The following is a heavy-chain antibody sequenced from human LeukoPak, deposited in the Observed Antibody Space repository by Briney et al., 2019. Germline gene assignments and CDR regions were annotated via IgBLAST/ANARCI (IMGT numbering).Heavy chain of an antibody. CDR3: RYGRGYQIYY. D-gene: IGHD2-15*01. J-gene: IGHJ4*02. CDR1: GGSFSSSNW. CDR2: IYHSGST. V-gene: IGHV4-4*02. Sequence: AETLSLTCAVSGGSFSSSNWWRWVRQPPGKGLEWIGEIYHSGSTNYNPSLKSRVTISVDKSKNQFSLKLSSVTAADTAVYYCRYGRGYQIYYWGQGTLVTVSS.